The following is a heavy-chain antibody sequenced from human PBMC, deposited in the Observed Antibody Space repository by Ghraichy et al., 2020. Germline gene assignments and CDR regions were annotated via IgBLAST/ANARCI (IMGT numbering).Heavy chain of an antibody. CDR2: ISSSGSTK. D-gene: IGHD1-26*01. CDR1: GFTFSRDE. J-gene: IGHJ5*02. CDR3: ARDREHRDWFDP. V-gene: IGHV3-48*03. Sequence: GGSLRLSCAASGFTFSRDEMNWVRQAPGKGLEWVSYISSSGSTKYCADSVKGRFTISRDNAKNSLYLQMNSLRAEDTAVYYCARDREHRDWFDPWGQGTLVTVSS.